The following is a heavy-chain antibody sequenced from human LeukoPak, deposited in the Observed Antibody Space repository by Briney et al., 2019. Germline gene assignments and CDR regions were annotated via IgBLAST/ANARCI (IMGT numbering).Heavy chain of an antibody. J-gene: IGHJ3*02. V-gene: IGHV4-34*01. CDR2: INHSGST. CDR3: ARARPHYYGSGSYYTDAFDI. Sequence: TTSETLSLTCAVYGGSFSGYYWSWIRQPPGKGLEWIGEINHSGSTNYNPSLKSRVTISVDKSKNQFSLKLSSVTAADTAVYYCARARPHYYGSGSYYTDAFDIWGQGTMVTVSS. D-gene: IGHD3-10*01. CDR1: GGSFSGYY.